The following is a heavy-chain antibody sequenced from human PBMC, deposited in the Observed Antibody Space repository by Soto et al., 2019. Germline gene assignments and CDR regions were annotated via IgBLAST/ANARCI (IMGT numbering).Heavy chain of an antibody. D-gene: IGHD3-3*01. Sequence: ASVKVSCKASGGTFSSYAISWVRQAPGQGLERMGGIIPIFGTANYAQKFQGRVTITADESTSTAYMELSSLRSEDTAVYYCAREPYDFWSGYYNNWFAPWGQGTLVTVSS. CDR2: IIPIFGTA. CDR3: AREPYDFWSGYYNNWFAP. CDR1: GGTFSSYA. J-gene: IGHJ5*02. V-gene: IGHV1-69*13.